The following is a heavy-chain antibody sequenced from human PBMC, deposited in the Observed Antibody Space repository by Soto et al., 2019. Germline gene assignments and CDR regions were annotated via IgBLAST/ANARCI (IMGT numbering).Heavy chain of an antibody. CDR2: IYNSKTT. Sequence: PSETLSLTCSVSGSSASGGVYYWTWIRQPPGKGLEWIGYIYNSKTTNYNASLRSRVTISVATSKNQFSLRLTSVTAADTAVYYCACYRDYGDYGYFDSWGQGTLVTVSS. CDR3: ACYRDYGDYGYFDS. D-gene: IGHD4-17*01. J-gene: IGHJ4*02. V-gene: IGHV4-61*08. CDR1: GSSASGGVYY.